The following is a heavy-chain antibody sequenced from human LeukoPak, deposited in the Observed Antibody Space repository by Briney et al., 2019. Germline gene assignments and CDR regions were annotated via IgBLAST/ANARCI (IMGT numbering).Heavy chain of an antibody. Sequence: ASVKVSCKASGGTFSSYAISWVRQAPGQGLEWMGGFDPEDGETIYAQKFQGRVTMTEDTSTDTAYMELSSLRSEDTAVYYCATAYDFWSGYYLYWGQGTLVTVSS. J-gene: IGHJ4*02. CDR1: GGTFSSYA. D-gene: IGHD3-3*01. CDR3: ATAYDFWSGYYLY. V-gene: IGHV1-24*01. CDR2: FDPEDGET.